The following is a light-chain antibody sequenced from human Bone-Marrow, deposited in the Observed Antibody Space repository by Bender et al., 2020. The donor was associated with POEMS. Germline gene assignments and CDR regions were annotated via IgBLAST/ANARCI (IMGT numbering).Light chain of an antibody. Sequence: SYVLTQPPSVSVAPGKTASITCGGDNIESKSVHWYQQKPGQAPVVVVYDDTDRPSGIPERFSGSNSGSAATLTISGVEAGDEADYYCHVWDSGSDHVVFGGGTKLTVL. CDR3: HVWDSGSDHVV. V-gene: IGLV3-21*03. CDR2: DDT. J-gene: IGLJ2*01. CDR1: NIESKS.